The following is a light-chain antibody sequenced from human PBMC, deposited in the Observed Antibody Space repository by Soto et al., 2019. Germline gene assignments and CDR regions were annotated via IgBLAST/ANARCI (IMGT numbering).Light chain of an antibody. J-gene: IGLJ2*01. CDR1: SIDVGGYTY. CDR2: DVT. Sequence: QSALTQPRSVSGSPGQSVTISCTGTSIDVGGYTYVSWYQQHPGKVPKLIIYDVTKRPSGVPDRFSGSKSGNTASLTISGLQAEDEAYYYCCSYAATYSVFGGGTKLTVL. CDR3: CSYAATYSV. V-gene: IGLV2-11*01.